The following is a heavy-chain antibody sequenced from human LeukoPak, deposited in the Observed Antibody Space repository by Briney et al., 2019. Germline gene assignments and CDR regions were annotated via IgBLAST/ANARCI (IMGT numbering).Heavy chain of an antibody. Sequence: GGSLRLSCVAPGFTFDDYAMHWVRHAPGKGLEWVSSITWNSGSIVYADSVKGRFTISRDNAKNSLYLQMNSLRADDMALYYCAKGVGYSYGVAFDIWGQGTKVTVSS. J-gene: IGHJ3*02. CDR3: AKGVGYSYGVAFDI. CDR1: GFTFDDYA. CDR2: ITWNSGSI. V-gene: IGHV3-9*03. D-gene: IGHD5-18*01.